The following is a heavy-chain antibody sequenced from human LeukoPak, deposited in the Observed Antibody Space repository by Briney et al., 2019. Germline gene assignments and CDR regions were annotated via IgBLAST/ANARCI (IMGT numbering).Heavy chain of an antibody. CDR1: GFTFSSYG. CDR2: IRYDGSNK. D-gene: IGHD3-10*01. Sequence: GGSLRLSCAASGFTFSSYGMHWVRQAPGKGLEWVAFIRYDGSNKYYADSVEGRFTISRDNSKNTLYLQMNSLRAEDTAVYYCAKDPAMVRGVILFDYWGQGTLVTVSS. J-gene: IGHJ4*02. V-gene: IGHV3-30*02. CDR3: AKDPAMVRGVILFDY.